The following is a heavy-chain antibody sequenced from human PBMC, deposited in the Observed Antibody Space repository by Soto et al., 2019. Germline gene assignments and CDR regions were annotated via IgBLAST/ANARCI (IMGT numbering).Heavy chain of an antibody. CDR3: ARDGRNVAGFIY. CDR1: GFTFSSYA. J-gene: IGHJ4*02. CDR2: ISVSVGST. D-gene: IGHD6-19*01. V-gene: IGHV3-23*01. Sequence: GGSLRLSCAASGFTFSSYAMSWVRQAPGKGLDWVSAISVSVGSTYYADSVKGRFTISRDNSKNTLYLQMNSLRAEDTAVYYCARDGRNVAGFIYWGQEALVTVSS.